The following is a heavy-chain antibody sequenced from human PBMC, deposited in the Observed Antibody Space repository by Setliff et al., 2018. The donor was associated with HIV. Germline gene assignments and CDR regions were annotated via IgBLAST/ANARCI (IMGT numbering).Heavy chain of an antibody. J-gene: IGHJ6*04. D-gene: IGHD3-9*01. CDR3: ARGILTGYYMGGANFDV. V-gene: IGHV4-34*01. CDR1: GGSFSAYS. CDR2: INHSGGT. Sequence: SETLSLTCAVFGGSFSAYSWNWIRQPPGKGLEWIGEINHSGGTNFNPSLKSRVTISIDASKNQFSLNLSSLTAADTAVYYCARGILTGYYMGGANFDVWGKGTTVTVSS.